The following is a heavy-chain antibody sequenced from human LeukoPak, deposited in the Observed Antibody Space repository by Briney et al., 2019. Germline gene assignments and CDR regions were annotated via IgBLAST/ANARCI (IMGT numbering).Heavy chain of an antibody. V-gene: IGHV3-66*01. Sequence: GGSLRLSCTASGFTFSDYYVTWVRQAPGKGLEWISVVYGGGSTYYADSVKGRFTVTRDISKNTLYLQMNSVRAEDTAVYYCARGQGYYDGLDIWGQGTRVSVSS. J-gene: IGHJ6*02. CDR2: VYGGGST. CDR1: GFTFSDYY. CDR3: ARGQGYYDGLDI.